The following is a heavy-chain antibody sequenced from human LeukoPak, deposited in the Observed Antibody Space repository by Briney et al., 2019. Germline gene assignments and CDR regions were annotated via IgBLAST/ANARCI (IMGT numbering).Heavy chain of an antibody. D-gene: IGHD5-12*01. CDR3: AKGSDYDPPYYYYYMDV. CDR1: GFTFSSSG. CDR2: ISGSGTST. Sequence: GGSLRLSCAASGFTFSSSGMSWVRQAPGKGLEWVSGISGSGTSTYYADSVRGRFTISRDNSKNTLYLQMNSLRAEDTAVYYCAKGSDYDPPYYYYYMDVWGKGTTVTISS. V-gene: IGHV3-23*01. J-gene: IGHJ6*03.